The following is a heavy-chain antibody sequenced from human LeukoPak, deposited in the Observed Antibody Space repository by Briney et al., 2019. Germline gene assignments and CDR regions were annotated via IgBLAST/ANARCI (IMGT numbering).Heavy chain of an antibody. J-gene: IGHJ5*02. CDR3: ARDLGAAAGDFDP. V-gene: IGHV4-59*01. Sequence: SETLSLTCTVSGGSISSYYWSWIRQPPGKGLEWIGYIYYSGSTNYNPTLKSRVTISVDTSKNQFSLKLSSVTAADTAVYYCARDLGAAAGDFDPWGQGTLVTVSS. D-gene: IGHD6-13*01. CDR1: GGSISSYY. CDR2: IYYSGST.